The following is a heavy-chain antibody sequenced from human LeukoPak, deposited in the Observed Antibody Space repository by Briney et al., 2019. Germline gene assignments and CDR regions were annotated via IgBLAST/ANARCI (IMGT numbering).Heavy chain of an antibody. CDR1: GYSFTSYW. CDR2: IYPGDSDT. D-gene: IGHD6-13*01. CDR3: ARHGTYLGPRIAPPDV. V-gene: IGHV5-51*01. Sequence: GESLKISCKGSGYSFTSYWIGWVRQMPGKGLEWMGIIYPGDSDTRYSPSFQGQVTISADKSISTAYLQWSSLKASDTAMYYCARHGTYLGPRIAPPDVWGQGTTVTVSS. J-gene: IGHJ6*02.